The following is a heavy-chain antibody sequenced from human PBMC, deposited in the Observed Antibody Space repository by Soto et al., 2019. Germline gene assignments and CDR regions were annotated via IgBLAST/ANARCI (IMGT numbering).Heavy chain of an antibody. CDR3: ARSVASTGTFDF. Sequence: SQTLSLTCAISGDSVSSNSAAWNWIRQSPSRGLGWLGRTYYRSEWYNDYAASVKSLIVINPDTSKNQFSLQLNSVTPEDTALYYCARSVASTGTFDFWGQGTLVTVSS. J-gene: IGHJ4*02. V-gene: IGHV6-1*01. D-gene: IGHD1-7*01. CDR2: TYYRSEWYN. CDR1: GDSVSSNSAA.